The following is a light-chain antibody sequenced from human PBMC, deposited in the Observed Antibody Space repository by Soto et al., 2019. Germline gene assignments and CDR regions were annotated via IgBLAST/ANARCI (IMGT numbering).Light chain of an antibody. V-gene: IGKV1-5*01. Sequence: DIQMTQSPASLSGEVVDIVTITCRASQSISSYLNWYQQKPGKAPKLLIYDASSLESGVPSRFSGSGSGTEFTLTISSLQPDDFATYYCQQYNSYPWTFGQGTKVDIK. CDR2: DAS. J-gene: IGKJ1*01. CDR1: QSISSY. CDR3: QQYNSYPWT.